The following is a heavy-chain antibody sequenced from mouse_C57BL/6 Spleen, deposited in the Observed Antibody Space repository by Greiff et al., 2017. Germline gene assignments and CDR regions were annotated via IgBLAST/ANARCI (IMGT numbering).Heavy chain of an antibody. D-gene: IGHD1-1*01. J-gene: IGHJ4*01. V-gene: IGHV2-9-1*01. Sequence: VQLVESGPGLVAPSQSLSITCTVSGFSLTSYAISWVRQPPGKGLEWLGVIWTGGGTNYNSALKSRLSISKDNSKSQVFLKMNSLQTDDTARYYCARPDYYGSSYAMDYWGQGTSVTVSS. CDR3: ARPDYYGSSYAMDY. CDR1: GFSLTSYA. CDR2: IWTGGGT.